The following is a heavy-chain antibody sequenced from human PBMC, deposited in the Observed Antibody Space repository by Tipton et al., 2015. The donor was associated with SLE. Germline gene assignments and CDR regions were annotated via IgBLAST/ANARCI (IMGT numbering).Heavy chain of an antibody. CDR1: GGSISSHY. J-gene: IGHJ3*02. V-gene: IGHV4-59*11. D-gene: IGHD5-18*01. CDR3: ARDFTGYSYGFDAFDI. CDR2: IYYSGST. Sequence: TLSLTCTVSGGSISSHYWSWIRQPPGKGLEWIGYIYYSGSTNYNPSLKSRVTISVDTSKNQFSLKLSSVTAADTAVYYCARDFTGYSYGFDAFDIWGQGTMVTVSS.